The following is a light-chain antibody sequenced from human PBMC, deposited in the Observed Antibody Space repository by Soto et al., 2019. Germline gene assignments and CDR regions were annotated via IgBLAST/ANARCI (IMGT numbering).Light chain of an antibody. CDR3: KQYTTSPPT. CDR2: KVS. CDR1: QTIRSW. J-gene: IGKJ5*01. V-gene: IGKV1-5*03. Sequence: DLQISHSRSTRSASVGDRVTITCPVSQTIRSWLAWYHQKPGKAPKLLINKVSSSASGVPSRFSGSGSGTEFTLTISRLQSDDFATYYCKQYTTSPPTFGQGTQLDIK.